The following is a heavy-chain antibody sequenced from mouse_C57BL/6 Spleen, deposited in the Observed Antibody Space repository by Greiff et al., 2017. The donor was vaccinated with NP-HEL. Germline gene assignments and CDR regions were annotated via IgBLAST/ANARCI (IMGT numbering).Heavy chain of an antibody. CDR1: GYSITSGYY. V-gene: IGHV3-6*01. CDR3: ATGIFDY. Sequence: EVQLQQSGPGLVKPSQSLSLTCSVTGYSITSGYYWNWIRQFPGNKLEWMGYISYDGSNNYNPSLKNRISITRDTSKNQFFLKLNSVTTEDTATYYCATGIFDYWGQGTTLTVSS. CDR2: ISYDGSN. J-gene: IGHJ2*01. D-gene: IGHD4-1*01.